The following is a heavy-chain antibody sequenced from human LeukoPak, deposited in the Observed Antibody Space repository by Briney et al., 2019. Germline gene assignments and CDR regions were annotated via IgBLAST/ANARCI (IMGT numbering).Heavy chain of an antibody. CDR2: ISSSSSYI. V-gene: IGHV3-21*01. J-gene: IGHJ4*02. CDR1: GFTFSSYN. Sequence: PGGSLRLSCAASGFTFSSYNMNWVRQAPGKGLEWVSSISSSSSYIYYADSVKGRFTISRDNAKNSLYLQMNSLRAGDTAVYFCASYIVGPTLDYWGQGTLVTVSS. D-gene: IGHD1-26*01. CDR3: ASYIVGPTLDY.